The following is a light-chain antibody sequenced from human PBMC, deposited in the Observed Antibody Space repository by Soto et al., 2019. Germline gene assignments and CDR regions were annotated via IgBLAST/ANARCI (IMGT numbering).Light chain of an antibody. CDR3: QQYRKT. Sequence: EIVMTQSPATLSVSPGERATLSCRASQSVSSNLAWYQQKPGQAPRLLIYGASTRATGIPARFSGSGSGTEFTLTISSLQSEDFAVYYCQQYRKTFGQGTKVEIK. CDR2: GAS. CDR1: QSVSSN. J-gene: IGKJ1*01. V-gene: IGKV3-15*01.